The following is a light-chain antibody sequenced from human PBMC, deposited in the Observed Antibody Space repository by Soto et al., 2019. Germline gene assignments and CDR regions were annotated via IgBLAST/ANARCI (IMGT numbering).Light chain of an antibody. CDR2: GAS. CDR1: QSISSSY. CDR3: QQYDTSQGEFT. V-gene: IGKV3-20*01. J-gene: IGKJ3*01. Sequence: EIVLTQSPSTLSLSPGERATLSCRASQSISSSYLAWYQQKPGQAPRFLIFGASNRATGVPDRFSGSGSGTDFTLTISRLEPEDFSVYYCQQYDTSQGEFTFGPGTKVDIK.